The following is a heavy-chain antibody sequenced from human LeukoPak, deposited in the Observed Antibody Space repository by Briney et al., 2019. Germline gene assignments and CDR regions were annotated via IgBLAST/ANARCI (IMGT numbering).Heavy chain of an antibody. CDR1: GGTFSSYA. CDR2: ISAYNGNT. CDR3: ARGGLDYYYGMDV. J-gene: IGHJ6*02. Sequence: GSSMKVSCKASGGTFSSYAISWVRQAPGQGLEWMGWISAYNGNTNYAQKLQGRVTMTTDTSTSTAYMELRRLRSDDTAVYYCARGGLDYYYGMDVWGQGTTVTVSS. V-gene: IGHV1-18*01. D-gene: IGHD5/OR15-5a*01.